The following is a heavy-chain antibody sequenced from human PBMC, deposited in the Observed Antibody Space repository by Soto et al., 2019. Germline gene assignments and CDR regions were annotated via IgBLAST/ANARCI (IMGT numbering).Heavy chain of an antibody. D-gene: IGHD5-18*01. Sequence: QVQLVESGGGLVQPGGSLRLSCAASRLTFSDYYMSWIRQAPGKGLEWLSHISSSGTTIHYADSVKSRFTISRDNAKKSLFLQMNSLRAEDTAVYYCVARIQLWNRVDFWGQGTLVTVSS. CDR3: VARIQLWNRVDF. J-gene: IGHJ4*02. CDR2: ISSSGTTI. V-gene: IGHV3-11*01. CDR1: RLTFSDYY.